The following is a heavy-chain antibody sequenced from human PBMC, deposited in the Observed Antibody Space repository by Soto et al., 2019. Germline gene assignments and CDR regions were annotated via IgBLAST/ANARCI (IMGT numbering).Heavy chain of an antibody. Sequence: GGSLRLSCAASGFTFSSYAMSWVRQAPGKGLEWVSAISGSGGSTYYADSVKGRFTISRDNSKNTLYLQMNSLIAEDMAVYYCAKDTFPNWFDPWGQGTLVTVSS. V-gene: IGHV3-23*01. CDR2: ISGSGGST. CDR1: GFTFSSYA. CDR3: AKDTFPNWFDP. J-gene: IGHJ5*02.